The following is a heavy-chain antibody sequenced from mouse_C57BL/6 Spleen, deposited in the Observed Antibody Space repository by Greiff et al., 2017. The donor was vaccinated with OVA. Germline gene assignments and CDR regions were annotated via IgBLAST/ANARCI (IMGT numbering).Heavy chain of an antibody. J-gene: IGHJ1*03. V-gene: IGHV1-55*01. CDR1: GYAFTSYW. D-gene: IGHD1-1*01. CDR3: ARQSPDYYGSSYGYFDV. Sequence: QVQLQQPGAELVKPGASVKMSCKASGYAFTSYWITWVKQRPGQGLEWIGVIYPGSGGTNYNEKFKSKATLTVDTSSSTAYMQLSSLTSEDSAVYYCARQSPDYYGSSYGYFDVWGTGTTVTVSS. CDR2: IYPGSGGT.